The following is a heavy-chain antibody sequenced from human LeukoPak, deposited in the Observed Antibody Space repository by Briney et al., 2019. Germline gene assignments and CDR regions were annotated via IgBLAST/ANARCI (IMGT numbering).Heavy chain of an antibody. Sequence: SETLCGTCTVSGGSISSYYWNWIRQPPGEGLEWIGYIYYSGSTNYNPSLKSRVTISVDTSKNQFSLKLNSVTAADTAVYYCARSLQYNNNNYFYYGMDVWGQGTTVTVSS. CDR2: IYYSGST. J-gene: IGHJ6*02. CDR1: GGSISSYY. CDR3: ARSLQYNNNNYFYYGMDV. D-gene: IGHD3-10*01. V-gene: IGHV4-59*01.